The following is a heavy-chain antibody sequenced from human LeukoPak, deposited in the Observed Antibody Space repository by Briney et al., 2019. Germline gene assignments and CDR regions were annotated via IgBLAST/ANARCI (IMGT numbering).Heavy chain of an antibody. V-gene: IGHV4-59*01. Sequence: SETLSLTCTVSGGSISSYYWSWIRQPPGKGLEWIGYIYYSGSINYNPSLKSRVTISVDTSKNQFSLKLSSVTAADTAVYYCATTTRYYYGMDVWGQGTTVTVSS. D-gene: IGHD4-11*01. J-gene: IGHJ6*02. CDR3: ATTTRYYYGMDV. CDR2: IYYSGSI. CDR1: GGSISSYY.